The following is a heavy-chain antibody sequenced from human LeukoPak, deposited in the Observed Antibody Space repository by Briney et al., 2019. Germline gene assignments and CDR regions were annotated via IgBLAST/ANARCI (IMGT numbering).Heavy chain of an antibody. CDR2: INYGGST. CDR1: EMSFSAYY. J-gene: IGHJ3*01. V-gene: IGHV4-34*01. Sequence: PSETLSLTCAVSEMSFSAYYWNWIRQSPGKGLEWIGEINYGGSTKYNPSLEGRATILIDTSKNQFSLKLTSVTAADTAVYYCARGFPPGSGSRGSHASDVWGQGTMVTVSS. CDR3: ARGFPPGSGSRGSHASDV. D-gene: IGHD6-19*01.